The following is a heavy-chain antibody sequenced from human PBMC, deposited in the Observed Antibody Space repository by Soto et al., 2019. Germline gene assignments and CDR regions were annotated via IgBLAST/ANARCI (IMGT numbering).Heavy chain of an antibody. CDR2: FYSSGSI. D-gene: IGHD6-19*01. CDR3: ERMYSSGSGWFHP. Sequence: SLSLTCLVSGYSITAGVYYWSWIRHHPGKGLEWIGSFYSSGSIIYNPSLRSRVSISGDTSSNQFSMSLTSVTAADTASYYCERMYSSGSGWFHPWGQGTLVTVSS. J-gene: IGHJ5*02. V-gene: IGHV4-31*03. CDR1: GYSITAGVYY.